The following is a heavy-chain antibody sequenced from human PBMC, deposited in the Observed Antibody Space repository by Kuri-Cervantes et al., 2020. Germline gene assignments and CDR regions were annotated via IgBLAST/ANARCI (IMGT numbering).Heavy chain of an antibody. D-gene: IGHD4-23*01. V-gene: IGHV3-23*01. J-gene: IGHJ4*02. CDR2: VTGSGDRT. CDR3: ARVVWYGGNSAACDY. CDR1: GFTFRDSA. Sequence: GESLKISCAVSGFTFRDSAMSWVRQAPGKGLEWVSTVTGSGDRTFYADSVKGRFSISRDNSKNTLYLQMNSLRAEDTAVYYCARVVWYGGNSAACDYWGQGTLVTVSS.